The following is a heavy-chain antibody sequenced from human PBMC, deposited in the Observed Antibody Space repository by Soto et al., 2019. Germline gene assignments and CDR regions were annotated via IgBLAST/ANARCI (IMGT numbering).Heavy chain of an antibody. CDR3: APRTPLRSYYYYYMDV. Sequence: GGSLRLSCAASGFTFSSYAMSWVRQAPGKGLEWVSAISGSGGSTYYADSVKGRFTISRDNSKNTLYLQMNSLRAEDTAVYYCAPRTPLRSYYYYYMDVWGKGTTVTVSS. V-gene: IGHV3-23*01. D-gene: IGHD5-12*01. CDR2: ISGSGGST. J-gene: IGHJ6*03. CDR1: GFTFSSYA.